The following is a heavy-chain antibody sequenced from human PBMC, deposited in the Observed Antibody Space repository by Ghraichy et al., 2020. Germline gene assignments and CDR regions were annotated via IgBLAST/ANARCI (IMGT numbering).Heavy chain of an antibody. CDR3: ARDAGMGSSATGWFDP. CDR2: VSSNSAYI. Sequence: GGYLRLSCAASGFTFSRYTMSWVRQAPGKGLEWVSTVSSNSAYIYYADSVKGRFTISRDNAKNSVYLQMSGLRADDTAVYYCARDAGMGSSATGWFDPWGQGTLVTVSS. CDR1: GFTFSRYT. V-gene: IGHV3-21*01. D-gene: IGHD6-25*01. J-gene: IGHJ5*02.